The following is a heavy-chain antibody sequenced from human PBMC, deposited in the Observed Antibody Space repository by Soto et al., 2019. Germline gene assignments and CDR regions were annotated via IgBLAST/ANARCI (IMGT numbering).Heavy chain of an antibody. Sequence: GGSLRLSCAASGFTFSSYDMHWVRQATGKGLEWVSAIGTAGDTYYPGSVKGRFTISRENAKNSLYLQMNSLRAEDTAVYYCARVYGDYGNYYYGMDVWGQGTTVTVSS. D-gene: IGHD4-17*01. V-gene: IGHV3-13*01. J-gene: IGHJ6*02. CDR3: ARVYGDYGNYYYGMDV. CDR1: GFTFSSYD. CDR2: IGTAGDT.